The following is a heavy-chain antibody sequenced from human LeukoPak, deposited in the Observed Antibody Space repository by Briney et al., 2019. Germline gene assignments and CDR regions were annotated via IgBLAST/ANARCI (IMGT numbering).Heavy chain of an antibody. CDR1: GGSISSGSYY. CDR3: ARETIDITVTVVIRMGDAFDV. V-gene: IGHV4-61*02. CDR2: IYTSGST. Sequence: PSETLSLTCTVSGGSISSGSYYWSWIRQPAGKGLEWIGRIYTSGSTNYNPSLKSRVTISVDTSKNQFSLNLSSVTAADTAVYYCARETIDITVTVVIRMGDAFDVWGQGTMVTVSS. D-gene: IGHD3-22*01. J-gene: IGHJ3*01.